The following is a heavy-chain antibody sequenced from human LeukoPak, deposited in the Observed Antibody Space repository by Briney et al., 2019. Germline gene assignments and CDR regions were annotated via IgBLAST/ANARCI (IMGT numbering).Heavy chain of an antibody. CDR2: ISGSGGST. V-gene: IGHV3-23*01. CDR1: GFTFSSYA. J-gene: IGHJ4*02. D-gene: IGHD3-22*01. CDR3: AKVIYDSSGYLDY. Sequence: QPGGSLRLSCAASGFTFSSYAMSWVRQAPGKGLEWVSAISGSGGSTYYADSVKGRFTISRDNSKNTLYLQMNSLRAEDTTVYYCAKVIYDSSGYLDYWGQGTLVTVSS.